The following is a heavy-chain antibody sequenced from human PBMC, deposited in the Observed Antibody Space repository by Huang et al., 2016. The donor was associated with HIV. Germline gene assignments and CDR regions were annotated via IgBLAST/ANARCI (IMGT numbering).Heavy chain of an antibody. CDR1: GGTCSKYE. CDR2: IIPVFCTP. D-gene: IGHD4-17*01. J-gene: IGHJ4*02. V-gene: IGHV1-69*13. CDR3: ARGQLGSYGDYDVLY. Sequence: QVQLVKSGAEVKTPGSSVKVSCKASGGTCSKYEISWVRQAPGQGLEWMGGIIPVFCTPNYARKFQGRVTITADDSTITTYVEVSSLRSEDTALYYCARGQLGSYGDYDVLYWGQGTLVTVSS.